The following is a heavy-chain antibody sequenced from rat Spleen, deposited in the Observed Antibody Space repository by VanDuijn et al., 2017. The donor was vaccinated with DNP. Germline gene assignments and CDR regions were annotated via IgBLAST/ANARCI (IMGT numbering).Heavy chain of an antibody. CDR2: ISYDGRSN. CDR1: GFTSSDYY. V-gene: IGHV5-22*01. J-gene: IGHJ2*01. Sequence: EVQLVASGGGFVQPGGTLKLSCAASGFTSSDYYMAWVRQAPTKGLEWVAYISYDGRSNYRGDSVKGRFTISRDNAKSTLYLQMNSLRSEDMATDYWARHVLPLRVWDYWGQGVMVTVSS. D-gene: IGHD4-1*01. CDR3: ARHVLPLRVWDY.